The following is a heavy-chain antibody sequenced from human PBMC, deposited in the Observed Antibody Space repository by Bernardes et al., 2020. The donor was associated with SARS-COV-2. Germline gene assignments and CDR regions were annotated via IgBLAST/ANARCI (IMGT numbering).Heavy chain of an antibody. J-gene: IGHJ2*01. CDR1: GFTFRTFD. Sequence: GGALCLSCSASGFTFRTFDMHWVRQAPGQGLEYVSTINSGGDSTFYINTVKGRFTISRDNSKNTVYLQMSSLRPDDTATYFCVRDPYLGSGSYPQPYWYFDLWGRGTLVTVSS. CDR3: VRDPYLGSGSYPQPYWYFDL. V-gene: IGHV3-64D*06. CDR2: INSGGDST. D-gene: IGHD3-10*01.